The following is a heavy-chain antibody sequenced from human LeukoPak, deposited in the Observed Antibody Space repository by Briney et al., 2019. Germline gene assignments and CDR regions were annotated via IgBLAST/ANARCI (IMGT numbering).Heavy chain of an antibody. CDR3: ARDTMVRGVIDYYYYGMDV. Sequence: SETLSLTCTVSGGSISSYYWSWIRQPPGKGLEWIGYIYYSGGTNYNPSLKSRVTISVDTSKNQFSLKLSSVTAADTAVYYCARDTMVRGVIDYYYYGMDVWGQGTTVTVSS. J-gene: IGHJ6*02. CDR2: IYYSGGT. D-gene: IGHD3-10*01. V-gene: IGHV4-59*01. CDR1: GGSISSYY.